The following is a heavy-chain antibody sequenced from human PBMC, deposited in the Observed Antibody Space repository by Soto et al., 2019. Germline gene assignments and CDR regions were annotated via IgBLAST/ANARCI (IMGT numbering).Heavy chain of an antibody. J-gene: IGHJ4*02. Sequence: GGSLRLSCTASGFTFGDYAMSWFRQAPGKGLEWVGFIRSKAYGGTTEYAASVKGRFTISRDDSKSIAYLQMNSLKTEDTAVYYCTCPLWFGELDFDYWGQGTLVTVSS. CDR2: IRSKAYGGTT. V-gene: IGHV3-49*03. CDR1: GFTFGDYA. D-gene: IGHD3-10*01. CDR3: TCPLWFGELDFDY.